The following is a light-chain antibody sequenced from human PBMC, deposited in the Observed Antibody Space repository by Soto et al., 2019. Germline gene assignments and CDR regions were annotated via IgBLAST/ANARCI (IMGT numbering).Light chain of an antibody. J-gene: IGKJ2*01. CDR3: QQYYSTPYT. CDR1: QTVLDSSKNKDY. V-gene: IGKV4-1*01. CDR2: WAS. Sequence: DIVMTQSPDSLAVSLGERATIKCKSSQTVLDSSKNKDYLTWYQQKPGQPPKLLIYWASTRESGVPDRFSGSGSGTDFTLTISSLQAEDVAVYYCQQYYSTPYTFGQGTKLEIK.